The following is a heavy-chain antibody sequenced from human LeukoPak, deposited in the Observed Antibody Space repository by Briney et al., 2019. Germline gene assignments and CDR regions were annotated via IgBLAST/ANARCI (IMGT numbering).Heavy chain of an antibody. V-gene: IGHV4-39*01. Sequence: SETLSLTCTVSGGSISSSSYYWGWIRQPPGKGLEWIGSIYYSGSTYYNPSLKSRVTISVDTSKNQFSLKLSSVTAADTAVYYCARVGGQLPEGVLDYWGQGTLVTVSS. CDR2: IYYSGST. CDR1: GGSISSSSYY. CDR3: ARVGGQLPEGVLDY. J-gene: IGHJ4*02. D-gene: IGHD2-2*01.